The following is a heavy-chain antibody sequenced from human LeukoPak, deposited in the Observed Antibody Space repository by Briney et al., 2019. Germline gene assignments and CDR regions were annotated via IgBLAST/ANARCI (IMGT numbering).Heavy chain of an antibody. Sequence: SCKASGYTFTTYGISWVRQAPGKGLEWVAVIWYDGTNTYYADSVKGRFTISRDNSKNTLYLQMNSLRAEDTAVYYCARDFCSGGSCYPDAFDIWGQGTMVTVSS. CDR3: ARDFCSGGSCYPDAFDI. CDR1: GYTFTTYG. CDR2: IWYDGTNT. D-gene: IGHD2-15*01. J-gene: IGHJ3*02. V-gene: IGHV3-33*01.